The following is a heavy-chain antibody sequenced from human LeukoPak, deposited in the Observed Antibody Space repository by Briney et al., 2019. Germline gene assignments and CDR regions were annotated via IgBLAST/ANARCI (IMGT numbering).Heavy chain of an antibody. Sequence: TSETLSLTCTVSGGSISSYYWSWIRQPPGKGLEWIGSIYHSGSTYYNPSLKSRVTISVDTSKNQFSLKLSSVTAADTAVYYCAVFSSEAGYFDYWGQGTLVTVSS. CDR3: AVFSSEAGYFDY. CDR2: IYHSGST. D-gene: IGHD6-19*01. V-gene: IGHV4-59*04. J-gene: IGHJ4*02. CDR1: GGSISSYY.